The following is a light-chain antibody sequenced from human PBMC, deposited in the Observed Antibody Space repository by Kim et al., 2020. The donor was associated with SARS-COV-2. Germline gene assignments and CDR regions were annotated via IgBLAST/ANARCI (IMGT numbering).Light chain of an antibody. V-gene: IGKV3-15*01. CDR3: QQYNNWPPIT. CDR1: QSVSSN. CDR2: GAS. Sequence: SHAQRATLSCRASQSVSSNLAWYQQKPGQAPRLLIDGASTRATGSPARFSGSGSGTEFTLTISSLQSEDFAVYYCQQYNNWPPITFGQGTRLEIK. J-gene: IGKJ5*01.